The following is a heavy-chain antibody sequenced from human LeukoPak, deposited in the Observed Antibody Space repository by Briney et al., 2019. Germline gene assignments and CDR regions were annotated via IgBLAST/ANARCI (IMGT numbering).Heavy chain of an antibody. CDR3: ASCDSFIASAYSYFQH. CDR1: GGTFSSYA. V-gene: IGHV1-69*05. D-gene: IGHD6-13*01. CDR2: IITIFGTT. Sequence: SVKVSCTASGGTFSSYAISWVRQAPGQGLEWMGGIITIFGTTNYAQQLQGRITITKAESKNSAYKQLSSPRAEDTGDYYCASCDSFIASAYSYFQHWGQGTLVTV. J-gene: IGHJ1*01.